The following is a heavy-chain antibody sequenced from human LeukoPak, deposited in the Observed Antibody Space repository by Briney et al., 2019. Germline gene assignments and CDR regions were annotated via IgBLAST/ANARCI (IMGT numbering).Heavy chain of an antibody. Sequence: ASVKVSCKASGYTFTGYYMHWVRQAPGQGLEWMGWINPNSGGKYYAQTFQGRVTMTRDTSISTAYMELSRLGSDDTAIYYCTRDQRFGELSHYFDSWGQGTPVTVSS. V-gene: IGHV1-2*02. J-gene: IGHJ4*01. D-gene: IGHD3-10*01. CDR3: TRDQRFGELSHYFDS. CDR1: GYTFTGYY. CDR2: INPNSGGK.